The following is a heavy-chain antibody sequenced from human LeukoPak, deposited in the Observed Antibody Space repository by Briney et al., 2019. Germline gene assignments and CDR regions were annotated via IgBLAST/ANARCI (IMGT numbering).Heavy chain of an antibody. CDR2: ISAYNGNT. V-gene: IGHV1-18*01. J-gene: IGHJ4*02. D-gene: IGHD6-13*01. CDR1: RYTFTSYG. CDR3: VRDAKAAAGHQYDF. Sequence: APVKVSCKAYRYTFTSYGICWVRQAPGHGLEWMGWISAYNGNTQSAQKLPGGVAMSPDTCTRAASMGMRGPRAVEPGVCYCVRDAKAAAGHQYDFWGQGTLVSVSS.